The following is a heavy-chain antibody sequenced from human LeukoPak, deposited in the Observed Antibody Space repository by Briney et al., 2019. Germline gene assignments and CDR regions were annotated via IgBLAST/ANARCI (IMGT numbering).Heavy chain of an antibody. CDR2: ISSSGSTI. Sequence: PGGSLRLSCAASGFTFSSYEMNWVRQAPGKGLEWVSYISSSGSTIYYADSVKGRFAISRDNAKNSLYLQMNSLRAEDTAVYYCARGPGRSSFDYWGQGALVTVSS. J-gene: IGHJ4*02. CDR1: GFTFSSYE. CDR3: ARGPGRSSFDY. D-gene: IGHD6-13*01. V-gene: IGHV3-48*03.